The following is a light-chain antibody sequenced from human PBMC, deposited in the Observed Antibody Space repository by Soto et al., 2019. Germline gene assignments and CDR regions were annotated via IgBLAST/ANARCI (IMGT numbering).Light chain of an antibody. CDR3: MQALQSPRT. CDR2: LGS. Sequence: DVVMTQSPLSLPVTPGEPASISCNSSQRLLHSNGYNYLDWYLQRPGQSPQLLIYLGSNRASGVPDRFSGGGSGTDFTLKISRAEAEDVGVYYCMQALQSPRTFGQGTKLEIK. J-gene: IGKJ2*01. V-gene: IGKV2-28*01. CDR1: QRLLHSNGYNY.